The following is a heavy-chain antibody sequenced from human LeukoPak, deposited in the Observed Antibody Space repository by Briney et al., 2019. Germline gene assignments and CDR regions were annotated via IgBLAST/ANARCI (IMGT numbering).Heavy chain of an antibody. CDR2: ISWDGGST. D-gene: IGHD6-19*01. J-gene: IGHJ4*02. Sequence: GGSLRLSCAVFGFTFDDYSMHWVRQAPGKGLEWVSLISWDGGSTNYADSVKGRFTISRDNSKNSLYLQMNSLRTEDTALYYCARERTSGWYQFDYWGQGTLVTVSS. CDR1: GFTFDDYS. CDR3: ARERTSGWYQFDY. V-gene: IGHV3-43*01.